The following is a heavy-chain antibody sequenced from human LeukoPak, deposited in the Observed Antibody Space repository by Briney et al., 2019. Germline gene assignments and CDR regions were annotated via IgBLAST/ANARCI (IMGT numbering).Heavy chain of an antibody. CDR1: GGSFSGYY. V-gene: IGHV4-34*01. D-gene: IGHD6-13*01. J-gene: IGHJ3*02. Sequence: SETLSLTCAVYGGSFSGYYWSWIRQPPGKGLEWIGEINHSGSTNYNPSLKSRVAISVGTSKNQFSLKLSSVTAADTAVYYCATGSGGSSWGYDAFDIWGQGTMVTVSS. CDR2: INHSGST. CDR3: ATGSGGSSWGYDAFDI.